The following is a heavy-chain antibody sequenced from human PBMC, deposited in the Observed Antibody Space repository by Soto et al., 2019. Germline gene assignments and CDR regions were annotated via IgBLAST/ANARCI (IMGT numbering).Heavy chain of an antibody. Sequence: QVQLVQSGAEVKKPGASVKVSCKASGYTFTNYGISWVRQAPGQGLEWMGWINTYNGNTNHAQKLQGRVTMTTDTSTSPAYMELRSLRSDDTAVYYCARGVGSGTYYNQYTWFDPWGQGTLVTVSS. V-gene: IGHV1-18*01. CDR1: GYTFTNYG. D-gene: IGHD3-10*01. CDR2: INTYNGNT. J-gene: IGHJ5*02. CDR3: ARGVGSGTYYNQYTWFDP.